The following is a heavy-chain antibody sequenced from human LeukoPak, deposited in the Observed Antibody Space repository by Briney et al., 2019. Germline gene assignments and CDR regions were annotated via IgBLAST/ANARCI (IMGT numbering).Heavy chain of an antibody. D-gene: IGHD6-19*01. J-gene: IGHJ6*04. V-gene: IGHV4-34*01. CDR1: GGSISSYY. Sequence: SETLSLTCTVSGGSISSYYWSWIRQPPGKGLEWIGEINHSGSTNYNPSLKSRVTISVDTSKNQFSLKLSSVTAADTAVYYCARGVAVAASEKNGMDVWGKGTTVTVSS. CDR3: ARGVAVAASEKNGMDV. CDR2: INHSGST.